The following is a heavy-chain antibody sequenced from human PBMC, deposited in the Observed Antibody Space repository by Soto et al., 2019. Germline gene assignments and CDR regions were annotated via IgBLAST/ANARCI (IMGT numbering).Heavy chain of an antibody. CDR1: GFTFSSYS. CDR3: AVAGTGQLDY. D-gene: IGHD6-19*01. CDR2: ISSSSSYI. V-gene: IGHV3-21*01. Sequence: EVQLVESGGGLVKPGGSLRLSCAASGFTFSSYSMNWVRQAPGKGLEWVSSISSSSSYIYYADSVKGRFTISRDNAKNSLYLQINSLRAEDTAVYYCAVAGTGQLDYWGQGTLVTVSS. J-gene: IGHJ4*02.